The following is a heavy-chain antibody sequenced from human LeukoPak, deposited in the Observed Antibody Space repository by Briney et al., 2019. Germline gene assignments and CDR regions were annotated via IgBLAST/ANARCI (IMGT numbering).Heavy chain of an antibody. D-gene: IGHD6-19*01. V-gene: IGHV1-18*01. CDR1: GYTFTSYG. CDR2: ISAYNGNT. Sequence: ASVKVSCKASGYTFTSYGISWVRQAPGQGLEWMGWISAYNGNTNYAQKLQGRVTMTTDTSTSTANMELRSLRSDATDVYYCARGGSGWYYYFDYWGQGTLVTVSS. CDR3: ARGGSGWYYYFDY. J-gene: IGHJ4*02.